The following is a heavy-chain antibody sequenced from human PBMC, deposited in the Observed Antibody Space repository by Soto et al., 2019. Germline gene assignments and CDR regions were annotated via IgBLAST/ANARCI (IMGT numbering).Heavy chain of an antibody. CDR2: TSFDGSNR. D-gene: IGHD6-13*01. V-gene: IGHV3-30*18. Sequence: QVQLVESGGGVVQPGGSLRLSCAASGFTFSTSGMHWVRQAPGTGLEWVAITSFDGSNRYYADSVKGRFTISRDNSKNTLYLQMNSLRVEDTAVYFWANTLSSSWYILDYWGQGTLVTVSS. J-gene: IGHJ4*02. CDR3: ANTLSSSWYILDY. CDR1: GFTFSTSG.